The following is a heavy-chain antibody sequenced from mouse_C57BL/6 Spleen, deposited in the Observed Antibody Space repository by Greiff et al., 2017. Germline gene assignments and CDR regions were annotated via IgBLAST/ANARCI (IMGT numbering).Heavy chain of an antibody. CDR1: GYTFTSYW. D-gene: IGHD1-1*01. J-gene: IGHJ2*01. Sequence: VQLQQPGAELVRPGSSVKLSCKASGYTFTSYWMDWVKQRPGQGLEWIGNIYPSDSETHYNQKFKDKATLPVDKSSSTAYMQLSSLTSEDSAVYYCGGGHYYCSSFDDWGQGTTLTVSS. CDR2: IYPSDSET. V-gene: IGHV1-61*01. CDR3: GGGHYYCSSFDD.